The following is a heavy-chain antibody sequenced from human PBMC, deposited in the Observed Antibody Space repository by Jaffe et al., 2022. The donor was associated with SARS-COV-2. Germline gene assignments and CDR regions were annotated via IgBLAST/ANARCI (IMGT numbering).Heavy chain of an antibody. J-gene: IGHJ4*02. CDR3: AREQAAVTHFDS. Sequence: QVHLVQSGAEVKEPGASVKVSCKASGYTFTNYVIHWVRQAPGQRLEWMGWINAGNGNTKYSQKFQGRVTTTRDTSASTAYMELSSLRSEDTAVYYCAREQAAVTHFDSWGQGTLVTVSS. V-gene: IGHV1-3*01. CDR1: GYTFTNYV. CDR2: INAGNGNT. D-gene: IGHD6-13*01.